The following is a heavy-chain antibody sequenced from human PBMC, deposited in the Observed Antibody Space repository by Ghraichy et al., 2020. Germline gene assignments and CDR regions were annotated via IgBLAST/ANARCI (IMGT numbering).Heavy chain of an antibody. Sequence: GGSLRLSCAASGFTFSNAWMSWVRQAPGKGLEWVGRIKSKTDGGTTDYAAPVKGRFTISRDDSKNTLYLQMNSLKTEDTAVYYCTTASQFGYGSGSYPYDYWGQGTLVTVSS. D-gene: IGHD3-10*01. V-gene: IGHV3-15*01. J-gene: IGHJ4*02. CDR2: IKSKTDGGTT. CDR3: TTASQFGYGSGSYPYDY. CDR1: GFTFSNAW.